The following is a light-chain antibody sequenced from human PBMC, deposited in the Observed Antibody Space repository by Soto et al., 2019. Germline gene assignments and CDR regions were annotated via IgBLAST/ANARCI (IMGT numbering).Light chain of an antibody. J-gene: IGKJ4*01. Sequence: DIQRTQSPSSLAASVGDRVTITCQASQAISNYLNWYQQKPGKAPKLLIYDASNLETGVPSRFSRSGSGTDFTFTISSLQPEDIATYYCQQYDNLPLTFGGGTKVEIK. CDR1: QAISNY. CDR3: QQYDNLPLT. V-gene: IGKV1-33*01. CDR2: DAS.